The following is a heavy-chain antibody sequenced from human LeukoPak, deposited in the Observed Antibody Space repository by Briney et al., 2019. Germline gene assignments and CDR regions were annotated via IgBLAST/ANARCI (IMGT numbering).Heavy chain of an antibody. CDR3: ARGGPWSMLIRERFDY. CDR1: GFTFGSYW. Sequence: GGSLRLSCAASGFTFGSYWMSWVRQAPGKGLAWVANIKQDGSEKYYVDSVKGRFTISRDNAKNSLYLQMNSLRAEDTAVYYCARGGPWSMLIRERFDYWGQGTLVTVSS. CDR2: IKQDGSEK. J-gene: IGHJ4*02. D-gene: IGHD3-16*01. V-gene: IGHV3-7*01.